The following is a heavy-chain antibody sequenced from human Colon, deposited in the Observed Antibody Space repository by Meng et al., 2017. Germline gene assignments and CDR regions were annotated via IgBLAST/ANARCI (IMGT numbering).Heavy chain of an antibody. Sequence: GESLKTSCAASGFAFSSFTMNWVRQAPGKGLEWVSSISSRSNYIYYADSLKGRFAISRDNAKNSVYMQINTLTAENTGVYYCAREGGSSWYWGQGTLVTVSS. CDR1: GFAFSSFT. V-gene: IGHV3-21*01. J-gene: IGHJ4*02. D-gene: IGHD6-13*01. CDR2: ISSRSNYI. CDR3: AREGGSSWY.